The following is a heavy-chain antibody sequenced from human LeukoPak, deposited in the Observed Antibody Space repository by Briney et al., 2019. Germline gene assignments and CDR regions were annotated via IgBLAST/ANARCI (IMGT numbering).Heavy chain of an antibody. CDR2: ISYDGRSK. CDR3: ARDSYGMDV. CDR1: GFIFSNYG. Sequence: GGSLRLSCAASGFIFSNYGMHWVRQAPGKGLEWVAFISYDGRSKLYADSVRGRFTISRDNSKNTLDLQMNSLRAEDTAVCYCARDSYGMDVWGQGTTVTVSS. V-gene: IGHV3-30*03. J-gene: IGHJ6*02.